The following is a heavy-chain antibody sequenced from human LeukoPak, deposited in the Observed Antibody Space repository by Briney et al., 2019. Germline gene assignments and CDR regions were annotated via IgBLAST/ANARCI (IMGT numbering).Heavy chain of an antibody. CDR3: AKDSIAAAGGFDY. Sequence: GGSLGLSCAASGFTFSSYGMHWVRQAPGKGLEWVAVISYDGSNKYYADSVKGRFTISRDNSKNTLYLQMNSLRAEDTAVYYCAKDSIAAAGGFDYWGQGTLVTVSS. CDR2: ISYDGSNK. V-gene: IGHV3-30*18. CDR1: GFTFSSYG. D-gene: IGHD6-13*01. J-gene: IGHJ4*02.